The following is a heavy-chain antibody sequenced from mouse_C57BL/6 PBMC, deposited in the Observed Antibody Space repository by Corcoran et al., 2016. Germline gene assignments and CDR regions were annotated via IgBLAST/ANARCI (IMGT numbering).Heavy chain of an antibody. CDR1: GYTFTDYY. Sequence: QVQLQQSGPELVKPGASVKISCKASGYTFTDYYINWVKQRPGQGLEWIGWIFPGSGSTYYNEKFKGKATRTVDKSSSTTYMLLSSLTSEDSAVYFCARRIYYDVSSDNYAMDYWGQGTSVTVSS. J-gene: IGHJ4*01. V-gene: IGHV1-75*01. CDR2: IFPGSGST. D-gene: IGHD1-1*01. CDR3: ARRIYYDVSSDNYAMDY.